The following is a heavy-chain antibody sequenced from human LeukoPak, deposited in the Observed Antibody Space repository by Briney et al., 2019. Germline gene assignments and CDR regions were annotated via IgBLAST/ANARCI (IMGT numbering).Heavy chain of an antibody. D-gene: IGHD3-22*01. CDR3: SRESTMMDED. J-gene: IGHJ4*02. CDR1: GFSVSSNH. CDR2: IYSGGSI. V-gene: IGHV3-66*01. Sequence: GGSLRLSCAASGFSVSSNHMIWVRQAPGKGLEWVSVIYSGGSIYYADSVKGRFTISRDNSKNTLYLQMNSLRVEDTAVYYCSRESTMMDEDWGQGTLVTVSS.